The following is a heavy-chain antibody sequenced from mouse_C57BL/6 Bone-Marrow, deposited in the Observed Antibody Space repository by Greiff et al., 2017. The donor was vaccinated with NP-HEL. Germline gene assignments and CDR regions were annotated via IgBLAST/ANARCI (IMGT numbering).Heavy chain of an antibody. D-gene: IGHD3-1*01. CDR2: ISNLAYSI. V-gene: IGHV5-15*04. Sequence: EVMLVESGGGLVQPGGSLKLSCAASGFTFSDYGMAWVRQAPRKGPEWVAFISNLAYSIYYADTLTGRSTFPRENAKNTLYLEMRSLRSEDTAMYYCARRVGGDAMDYWGQGTSVTSPQ. J-gene: IGHJ4*01. CDR1: GFTFSDYG. CDR3: ARRVGGDAMDY.